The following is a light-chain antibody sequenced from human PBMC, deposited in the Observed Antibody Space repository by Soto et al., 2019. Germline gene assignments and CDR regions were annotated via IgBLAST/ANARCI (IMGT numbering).Light chain of an antibody. Sequence: QSVLTQPASVSGSPGQSITISCTGTSSDVGGYNYVSWYQQHPGKAPKLMIFGVSNRPSGVSNRFSGSKSGNTASLTISGLQAEDEADYYCNSYTSSTWVFGGGTKLTVL. V-gene: IGLV2-14*01. CDR2: GVS. CDR1: SSDVGGYNY. CDR3: NSYTSSTWV. J-gene: IGLJ3*02.